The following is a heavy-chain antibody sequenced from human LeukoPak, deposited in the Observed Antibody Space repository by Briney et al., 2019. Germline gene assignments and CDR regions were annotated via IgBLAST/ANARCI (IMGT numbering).Heavy chain of an antibody. D-gene: IGHD2-8*01. CDR3: AKNGQSGFSFDP. CDR1: GGSISSYY. Sequence: SETLSLTCTVSGGSISSYYWSWIRQPPGKGLEWIGYIYYSGSTNYNPSLKSRVTISADTSKNQFSLKMSSVTAAGTAIYYCAKNGQSGFSFDPWGQGTLVTVSS. V-gene: IGHV4-59*12. CDR2: IYYSGST. J-gene: IGHJ5*02.